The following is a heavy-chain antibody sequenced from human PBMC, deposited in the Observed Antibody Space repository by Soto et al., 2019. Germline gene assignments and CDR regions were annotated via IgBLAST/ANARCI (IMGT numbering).Heavy chain of an antibody. Sequence: ASVKVSCKASGYTFTSYYMHWVRQAPGQGLEWMGWINPNSGGTNYAQKFQGWVTMTRDTSISTAYMELSRLRSDDTAVYYCARDRYYDSSGYYMVYYYYGMDVWGQGATVTVSS. CDR2: INPNSGGT. CDR1: GYTFTSYY. CDR3: ARDRYYDSSGYYMVYYYYGMDV. D-gene: IGHD3-22*01. V-gene: IGHV1-2*04. J-gene: IGHJ6*02.